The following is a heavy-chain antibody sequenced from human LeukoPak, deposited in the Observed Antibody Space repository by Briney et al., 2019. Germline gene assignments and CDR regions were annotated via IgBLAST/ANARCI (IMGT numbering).Heavy chain of an antibody. CDR3: ARVRSPLWFGELDAFDI. Sequence: ASVKVSCKASGYTFTGYYMHWVRQAPGQGLEWMGWINPNSGGTNYAQKFQGRVTMTRDMSTSTVYMELSSLRSEDTAVYYCARVRSPLWFGELDAFDIWGQGTMVTVSS. J-gene: IGHJ3*02. V-gene: IGHV1-2*02. CDR2: INPNSGGT. CDR1: GYTFTGYY. D-gene: IGHD3-10*01.